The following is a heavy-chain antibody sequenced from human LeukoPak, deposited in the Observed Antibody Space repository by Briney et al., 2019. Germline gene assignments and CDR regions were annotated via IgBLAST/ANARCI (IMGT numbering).Heavy chain of an antibody. Sequence: SETLSLTCAVYGASFSGYYWSWLRQPPGKGLEWIGEINHSGSTNYNPSLKSRVTISVDTSKNQFSLKLSSVTAADTAVYYCARGGPLTYDIVVVVAATHMFDYWGQGTLVTVSS. J-gene: IGHJ4*02. CDR1: GASFSGYY. CDR3: ARGGPLTYDIVVVVAATHMFDY. CDR2: INHSGST. V-gene: IGHV4-34*01. D-gene: IGHD2-15*01.